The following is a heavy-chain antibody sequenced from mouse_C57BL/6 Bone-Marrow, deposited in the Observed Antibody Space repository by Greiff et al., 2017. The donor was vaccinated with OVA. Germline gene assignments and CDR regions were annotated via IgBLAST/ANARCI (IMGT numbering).Heavy chain of an antibody. CDR1: GYTFTDYN. CDR2: INPNNGGT. D-gene: IGHD4-1*01. J-gene: IGHJ1*03. V-gene: IGHV1-22*01. CDR3: ARFWDCWYFGV. Sequence: EVQLQQSGPELVKPGASVKMSCKASGYTFTDYNMHWVKQSHGKSLEWIGYINPNNGGTSYNQKFKGKATLTVNKSSSTAYMELRSLTSEDSAVYCCARFWDCWYFGVWGTRTTVTVSS.